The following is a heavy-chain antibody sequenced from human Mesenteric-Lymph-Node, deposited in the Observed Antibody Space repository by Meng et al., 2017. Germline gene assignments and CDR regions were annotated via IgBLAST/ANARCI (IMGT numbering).Heavy chain of an antibody. CDR3: ARVMIAAAGADY. D-gene: IGHD6-13*01. Sequence: GGSLRLSCAASGFTFSDYYMSWIRQAPGKGLEWVAVISYDGSNKYYADSVKGRFTISRDNSKNTLYLQMNSLRAEDTAVYYCARVMIAAAGADYWGQGTLVTVSS. CDR2: ISYDGSNK. CDR1: GFTFSDYY. J-gene: IGHJ4*02. V-gene: IGHV3-30*03.